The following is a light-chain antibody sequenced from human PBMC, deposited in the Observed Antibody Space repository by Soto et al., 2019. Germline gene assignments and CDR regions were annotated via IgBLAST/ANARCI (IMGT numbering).Light chain of an antibody. CDR3: TSWGI. CDR1: TSDIGDYNY. J-gene: IGLJ1*01. V-gene: IGLV2-14*01. Sequence: QSVLTQPVSVSGSPGQSITISCTGTTSDIGDYNYVSWYQHLPDKVPKLIISLVSNRPSGVSNRFSGSKSGNTASLTISGLQAEDEGDYYCTSWGIFGPGKKVTVL. CDR2: LVS.